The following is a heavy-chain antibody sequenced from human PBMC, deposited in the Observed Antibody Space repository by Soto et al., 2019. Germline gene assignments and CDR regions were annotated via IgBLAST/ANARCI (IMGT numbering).Heavy chain of an antibody. CDR3: ARDCGGGGCFSDPHFCDGMDV. CDR2: IIPVFGTA. D-gene: IGHD2-15*01. J-gene: IGHJ6*01. Sequence: QVQLVQSGAEVKKPGSSVRVSCKASGGTFSKYKITWVRQAPGQGLEWMGGIIPVFGTANYAQKFQGRVSITADESTSTAYWEVSSLRSDARPVYYWARDCGGGGCFSDPHFCDGMDVWGQGTTVTVSS. CDR1: GGTFSKYK. V-gene: IGHV1-69*12.